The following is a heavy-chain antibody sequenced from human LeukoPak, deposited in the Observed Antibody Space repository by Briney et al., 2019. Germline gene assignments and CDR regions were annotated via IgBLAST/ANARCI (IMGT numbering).Heavy chain of an antibody. CDR3: ARDFCTGCNYYFYGMDV. Sequence: PGRSLRLSCAASGFTFDDYVMHWVRQAPGRGLEWVSGISRNSANIGYADSVKGRFTISSDNAKNSLYLQMNSLRTEDTALYYCARDFCTGCNYYFYGMDVWGRGTTVTVSS. V-gene: IGHV3-9*01. D-gene: IGHD2-2*01. CDR1: GFTFDDYV. CDR2: ISRNSANI. J-gene: IGHJ6*02.